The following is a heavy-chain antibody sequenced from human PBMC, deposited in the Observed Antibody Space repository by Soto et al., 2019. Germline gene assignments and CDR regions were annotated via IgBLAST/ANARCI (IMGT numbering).Heavy chain of an antibody. CDR2: INSDGSST. CDR1: GFTFSRFG. Sequence: EVQLVESGGGLVQRGGSLRVSCAASGFTFSRFGMHWVRQAPGMGLVWVSRINSDGSSTYYADSVKGRFTISRDNSKNTLCLKKRRRRDEDTAVYYAARAGGAGSVGTSPHKYFDGIDVWRQGTTVTAS. D-gene: IGHD2-15*01. CDR3: ARAGGAGSVGTSPHKYFDGIDV. J-gene: IGHJ6*02. V-gene: IGHV3-74*01.